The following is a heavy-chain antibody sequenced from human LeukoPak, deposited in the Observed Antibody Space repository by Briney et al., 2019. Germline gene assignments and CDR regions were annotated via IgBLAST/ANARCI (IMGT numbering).Heavy chain of an antibody. CDR1: GFSLSTSGVG. V-gene: IGHV4-28*02. J-gene: IGHJ5*02. CDR2: INHSGST. CDR3: ARLVLRYFDWLRGYNWFDP. Sequence: SGPTLVNPTQTLTLTCTFSGFSLSTSGVGVGWIRQPPGKALEWIGEINHSGSTNYNPSLKSRVTISVDTSKNQFSLKLSSVTAADTAVYYCARLVLRYFDWLRGYNWFDPWGQGTLVTVSS. D-gene: IGHD3-9*01.